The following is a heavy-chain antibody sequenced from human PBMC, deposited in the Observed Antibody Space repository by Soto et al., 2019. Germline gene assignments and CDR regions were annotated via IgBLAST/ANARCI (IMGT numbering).Heavy chain of an antibody. CDR3: ARHSYEGAPKTVNFDY. D-gene: IGHD1-26*01. CDR2: IDPSDSYT. CDR1: GYSFTSYW. V-gene: IGHV5-10-1*01. Sequence: GESLKLSCKGSGYSFTSYWISWVRQMPGKGLEWMGRIDPSDSYTNYSPSFQGHVTISADKSISTAYLQWSSLKASDTAMYYCARHSYEGAPKTVNFDYWGQGILVTVSS. J-gene: IGHJ4*02.